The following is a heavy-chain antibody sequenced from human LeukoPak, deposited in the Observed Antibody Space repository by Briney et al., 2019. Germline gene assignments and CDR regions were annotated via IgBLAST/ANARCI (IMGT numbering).Heavy chain of an antibody. CDR1: GYSFTDYY. CDR3: ATVLEWLW. J-gene: IGHJ4*02. V-gene: IGHV1-2*02. Sequence: GASVKVSCKASGYSFTDYYMHWVRQAPGQGLEWMGWINPNSGGTNYAQKFQGRVTMTGDTSISTAYMELSRLRSDDTAVYYCATVLEWLWWGQGTLVTVSS. CDR2: INPNSGGT. D-gene: IGHD3-3*01.